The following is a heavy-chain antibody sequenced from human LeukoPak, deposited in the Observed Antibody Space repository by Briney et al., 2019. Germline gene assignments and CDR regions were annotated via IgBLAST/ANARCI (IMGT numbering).Heavy chain of an antibody. V-gene: IGHV3-23*01. J-gene: IGHJ6*03. CDR2: ISGSGGST. CDR3: AKDLTASQRIYYYYYMDV. D-gene: IGHD6-25*01. CDR1: GFTFSSYG. Sequence: PGGSLRLSCAASGFTFSSYGMTWVRQAPGKGLEWVSAISGSGGSTYYADSVKGRFTISRDNSKNTLYLQMNSLRAEDTAVYYCAKDLTASQRIYYYYYMDVWGKGTTVTISS.